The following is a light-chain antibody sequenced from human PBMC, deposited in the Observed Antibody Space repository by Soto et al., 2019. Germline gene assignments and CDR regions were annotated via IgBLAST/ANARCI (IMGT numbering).Light chain of an antibody. CDR2: AAS. Sequence: EIVLTQSPGTLSLSPGERATLSCRASQSIISSYLAWYQQKPGQAPRLLIYAASSRATGIPDRFSGSGSGTDFTLTISSLEPEDFAVYYCQQRSNRQLTFGGGTKVDIK. J-gene: IGKJ4*01. CDR1: QSIISSY. V-gene: IGKV3D-20*02. CDR3: QQRSNRQLT.